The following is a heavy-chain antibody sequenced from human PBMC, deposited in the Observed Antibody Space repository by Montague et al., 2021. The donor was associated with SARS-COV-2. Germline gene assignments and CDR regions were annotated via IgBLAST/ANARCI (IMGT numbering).Heavy chain of an antibody. Sequence: SLRLSCAASGFTFSDYAMHWVHQPPGKGLEWVSGLSVSGGDTYYTDSVKGRFTISRDNSKNKLYLQMHSLRAEDTAVYYCAKVEVTSIVYFGLDVWGQGTTVTVSS. V-gene: IGHV3-23*01. J-gene: IGHJ6*02. CDR2: LSVSGGDT. D-gene: IGHD2-21*02. CDR1: GFTFSDYA. CDR3: AKVEVTSIVYFGLDV.